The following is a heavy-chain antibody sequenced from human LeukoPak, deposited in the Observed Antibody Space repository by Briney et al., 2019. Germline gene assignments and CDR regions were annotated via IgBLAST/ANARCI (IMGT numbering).Heavy chain of an antibody. Sequence: GASVKVSCKASGYTFTGYYMHWVRQAPGQGLEWMGWINPNSGGTNYAQKFQGRVTMTRDTSISTAYTELSRLRSDDTAVYYCARDIRGGYYYDSSGYPDYWGQGTLVTVSS. CDR3: ARDIRGGYYYDSSGYPDY. CDR2: INPNSGGT. V-gene: IGHV1-2*02. CDR1: GYTFTGYY. D-gene: IGHD3-22*01. J-gene: IGHJ4*02.